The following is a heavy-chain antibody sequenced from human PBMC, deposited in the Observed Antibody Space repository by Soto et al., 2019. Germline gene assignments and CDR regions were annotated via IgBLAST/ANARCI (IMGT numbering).Heavy chain of an antibody. CDR3: ARDFGGYSYGPPDYYGMDV. Sequence: HPGGSLRLSCAASEFTSSSYAMHWGRQAPGEGLEWVAVISYDGSNKYYADSVKGRFTISRDNSKNTLYLQMNSLRAEDTAVYYCARDFGGYSYGPPDYYGMDVWGQGTTVTVSS. CDR2: ISYDGSNK. V-gene: IGHV3-30-3*01. D-gene: IGHD5-18*01. CDR1: EFTSSSYA. J-gene: IGHJ6*02.